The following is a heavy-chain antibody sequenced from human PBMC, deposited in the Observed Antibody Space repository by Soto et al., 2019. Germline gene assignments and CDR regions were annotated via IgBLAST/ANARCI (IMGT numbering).Heavy chain of an antibody. CDR2: ISRDGTNK. D-gene: IGHD3-22*01. Sequence: QVQLVESGGGVVQPGRSLRLSCAASGFTFSNYGMHWVRQAAGKGLEWVSVISRDGTNKYYRDSVKGRFTISRDNSKNTLFLQMNSLRAEDTAVYYCAKDHYYDSSGYHGYFQHWGQGTLVTVSS. J-gene: IGHJ1*01. V-gene: IGHV3-30*18. CDR3: AKDHYYDSSGYHGYFQH. CDR1: GFTFSNYG.